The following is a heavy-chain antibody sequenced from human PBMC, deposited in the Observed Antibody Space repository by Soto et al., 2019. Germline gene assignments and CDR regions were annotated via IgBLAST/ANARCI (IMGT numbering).Heavy chain of an antibody. D-gene: IGHD6-19*01. CDR2: IYWDDDK. Sequence: QITLKESGPTLVKPTQTLTLTCTFSGFSLSTSGVGVGWIRQPPGKALEWLALIYWDDDKRYSPSLKSRLTITKDTSKNQVVLTMTNMDPVDTATYYCAHRRPPGIAVAGRMGDAFDIWGQGTMVTVSS. CDR1: GFSLSTSGVG. J-gene: IGHJ3*02. CDR3: AHRRPPGIAVAGRMGDAFDI. V-gene: IGHV2-5*02.